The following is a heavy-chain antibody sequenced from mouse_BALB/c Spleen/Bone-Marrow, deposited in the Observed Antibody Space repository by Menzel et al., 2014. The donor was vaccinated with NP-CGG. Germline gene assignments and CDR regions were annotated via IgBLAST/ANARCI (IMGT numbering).Heavy chain of an antibody. D-gene: IGHD2-3*01. Sequence: VKLQESGAELVRPGTSVKVSCKASGYAFTDYLMEWLKRRPGQGLEWIGVINPGSGSTNYNEKFKDKATLTADKSSSTAYTQLSSLTSDDSAVYFCARYDGYFDYWGQGTILTVSS. CDR1: GYAFTDYL. V-gene: IGHV1-54*01. CDR3: ARYDGYFDY. J-gene: IGHJ2*01. CDR2: INPGSGST.